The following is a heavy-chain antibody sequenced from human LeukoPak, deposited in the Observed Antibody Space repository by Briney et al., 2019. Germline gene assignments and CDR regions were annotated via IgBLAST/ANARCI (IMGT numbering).Heavy chain of an antibody. CDR3: ARLSGVGFFYASGSLSD. V-gene: IGHV4-4*02. D-gene: IGHD3-16*01. CDR1: KGSLGNNYW. J-gene: IGHJ4*02. CDR2: IHHTGNT. Sequence: SETLSLTCTVSKGSLGNNYWLTGVRPSPGRGLEWVGEIHHTGNTNYNPSLKSRLVMSIDKSKNQFFLKLTSLSAADTAFYYFARLSGVGFFYASGSLSDWGQGTLVIVSS.